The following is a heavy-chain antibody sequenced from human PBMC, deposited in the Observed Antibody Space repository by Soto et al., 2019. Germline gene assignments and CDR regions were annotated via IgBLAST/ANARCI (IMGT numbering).Heavy chain of an antibody. Sequence: QVQLQESGPGLVKPSQTLSLSGTVSGGSISSGGYYWSWIRQHPGKGLEWIGYIYYSGSTYYNPSLKSLVTISVDTSKNQFSLKLSSVTAADTAVYYCARGLTIFGVESYGYYFDYWGQGTLVTVSS. CDR1: GGSISSGGYY. CDR2: IYYSGST. CDR3: ARGLTIFGVESYGYYFDY. V-gene: IGHV4-31*01. J-gene: IGHJ4*02. D-gene: IGHD3-3*01.